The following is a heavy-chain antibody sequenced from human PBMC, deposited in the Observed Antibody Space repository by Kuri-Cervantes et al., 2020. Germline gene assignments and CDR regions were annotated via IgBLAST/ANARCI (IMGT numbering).Heavy chain of an antibody. CDR1: GGSISGSY. J-gene: IGHJ4*02. CDR2: VHYTGTT. D-gene: IGHD5-12*01. Sequence: SETLSLTCTVSGGSISGSYWSWIRQSPEKGLEWIGYVHYTGTTTYNPSLTRRVTMSLDTSKNQFPLNMNSVTAADSAVYYCARGDSQFIVATTFYFDYWGQGTLVTVSS. CDR3: ARGDSQFIVATTFYFDY. V-gene: IGHV4-59*01.